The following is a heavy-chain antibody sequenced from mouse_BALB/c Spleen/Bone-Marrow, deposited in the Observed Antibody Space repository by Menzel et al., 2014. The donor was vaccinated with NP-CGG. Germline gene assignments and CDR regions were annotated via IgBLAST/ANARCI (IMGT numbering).Heavy chain of an antibody. CDR2: INPYNADT. CDR3: ARSHDYDGRFDY. D-gene: IGHD2-4*01. Sequence: VQLQQSGPELVKPGASVKISCKASGYSFTGHFINWVMQSRGKSLEWIGRINPYNADTFYNQMFKGKATLTVDKSSYTAHMELRSLASEDSAVYYCARSHDYDGRFDYWGQGTTLTVSS. V-gene: IGHV1-20*02. CDR1: GYSFTGHF. J-gene: IGHJ2*01.